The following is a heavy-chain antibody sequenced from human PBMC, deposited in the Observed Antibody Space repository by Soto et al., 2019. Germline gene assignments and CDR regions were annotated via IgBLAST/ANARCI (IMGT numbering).Heavy chain of an antibody. Sequence: QVQLQESGPGLVNPSQTLSLTCTVSGGSINSGGYYWSWIRQHPGKGLEWIGYIYYSGSTYYNPSLKSRATISVDTSKNQFSLKLSSVTAADTAVYYCARATAYYYDSTGYYHFDHWGQGTLVTVSS. CDR3: ARATAYYYDSTGYYHFDH. D-gene: IGHD3-22*01. CDR2: IYYSGST. V-gene: IGHV4-31*03. J-gene: IGHJ4*02. CDR1: GGSINSGGYY.